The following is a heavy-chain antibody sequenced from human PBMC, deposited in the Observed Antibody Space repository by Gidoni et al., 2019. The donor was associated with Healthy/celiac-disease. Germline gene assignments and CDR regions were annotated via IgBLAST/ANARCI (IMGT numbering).Heavy chain of an antibody. CDR1: GFTFSSYA. Sequence: EVQLLESGGGLVQPGGSLRLSCAASGFTFSSYAMSWVRQAPGKGLGWVLAISGSGGSTYYADSVKGRFTISRDNSKNTLYLQMNSLRAEDTAVYYCAKILPTIVVVINDAFDIWGQGTMVTVSS. D-gene: IGHD3-22*01. CDR3: AKILPTIVVVINDAFDI. V-gene: IGHV3-23*01. J-gene: IGHJ3*02. CDR2: ISGSGGST.